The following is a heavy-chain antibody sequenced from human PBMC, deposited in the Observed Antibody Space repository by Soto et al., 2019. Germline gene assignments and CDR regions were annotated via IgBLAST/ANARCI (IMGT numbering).Heavy chain of an antibody. V-gene: IGHV4-31*03. J-gene: IGHJ4*02. CDR3: AREDYGGYYRIDY. D-gene: IGHD3-22*01. CDR2: IYHSGST. Sequence: PSETLSLTCTVSGGSISSGGYYWSWIRQHPGKGLEWIGYIYHSGSTYYNPSLKSRLTISVDTSRNQFSLKLTSVTAADTAAYYCAREDYGGYYRIDYWGQGTLVTVPS. CDR1: GGSISSGGYY.